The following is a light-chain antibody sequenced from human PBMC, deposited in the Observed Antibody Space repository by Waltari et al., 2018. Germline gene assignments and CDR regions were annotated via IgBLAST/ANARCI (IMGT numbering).Light chain of an antibody. CDR2: RAS. CDR3: LQLNTYPRT. Sequence: DIHLTKSPSFLSASVGDRVTITCRASQGISSNLAWYQQKPGKAPKLLIYRASTLQSGVPSRFSGSESGTEFTLTISSLQSEDFATYSCLQLNTYPRTFGQGTKVEVK. CDR1: QGISSN. J-gene: IGKJ1*01. V-gene: IGKV1-9*01.